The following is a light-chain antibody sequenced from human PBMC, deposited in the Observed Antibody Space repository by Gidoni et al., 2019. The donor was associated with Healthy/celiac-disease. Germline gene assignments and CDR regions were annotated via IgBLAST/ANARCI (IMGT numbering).Light chain of an antibody. CDR3: QQYYSTLT. V-gene: IGKV4-1*01. Sequence: DIVMTQTPDSQAVSLGERATINCKSSQSVLYSSNNKNYLAWYQQKPGQPPKLLIYWASTRESGVPDRFSGSGSGSDFTLTISSLQAEEVAFYYRQQYYSTLTFGGGTKVEIK. CDR2: WAS. J-gene: IGKJ4*01. CDR1: QSVLYSSNNKNY.